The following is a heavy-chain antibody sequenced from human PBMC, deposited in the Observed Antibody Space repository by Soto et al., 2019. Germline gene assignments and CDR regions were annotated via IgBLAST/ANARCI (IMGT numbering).Heavy chain of an antibody. J-gene: IGHJ4*02. D-gene: IGHD2-21*01. CDR1: AGSANRGGYS. CDR2: ISPSGSP. Sequence: SETLSLTCSVSAGSANRGGYSWSWIRQPPGKGLEWIGFISPSGSPAYNPALKSRVTISVDRCNNQVTLEISADAAADTGDYYCTRDVVEGGPEALDTVFS. CDR3: TRDVVE. V-gene: IGHV4-30-2*01.